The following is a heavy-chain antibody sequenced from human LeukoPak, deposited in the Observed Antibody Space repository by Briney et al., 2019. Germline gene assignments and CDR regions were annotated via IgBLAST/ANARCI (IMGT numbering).Heavy chain of an antibody. CDR3: ARGPYSYDSPGAFDI. CDR1: GGSISSGSYY. J-gene: IGHJ3*02. D-gene: IGHD3-22*01. V-gene: IGHV4-61*02. Sequence: SETLSLTCTVSGGSISSGSYYWSWIRQPAGKGLEWIGRIYTSGSTNYNPSLKSRVTISVDTSKNQFSLKLSSVTAADTAVYFCARGPYSYDSPGAFDIWGQGTMVTVSS. CDR2: IYTSGST.